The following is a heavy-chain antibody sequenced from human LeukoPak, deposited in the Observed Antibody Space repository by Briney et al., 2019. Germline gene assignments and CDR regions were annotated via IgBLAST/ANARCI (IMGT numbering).Heavy chain of an antibody. J-gene: IGHJ4*02. CDR1: GYTFTRYG. V-gene: IGHV1-18*04. D-gene: IGHD6-13*01. CDR3: ARDKQLVPDY. Sequence: ASVKVSCKASGYTFTRYGISWVRQAPGQGLEWMGWISAYNGNTNYAQKLQGRVTMTADTSTSTAYMELRSLRADDTAVYYCARDKQLVPDYWGQGTLVTVSS. CDR2: ISAYNGNT.